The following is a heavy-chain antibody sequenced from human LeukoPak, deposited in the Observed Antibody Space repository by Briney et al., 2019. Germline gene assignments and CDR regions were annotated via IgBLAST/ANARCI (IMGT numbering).Heavy chain of an antibody. J-gene: IGHJ4*02. CDR1: GFTVSGKF. D-gene: IGHD6-13*01. CDR3: ARDLPWGAAAGTLDY. Sequence: GGSLRLSCAASGFTVSGKFMSWVRQAPGKGLEWVSVIYSGDTSDYAESVKGRFTISRDNSKNMLFLQMNSLRAEDTAVYYCARDLPWGAAAGTLDYWGQGTLVTVSS. V-gene: IGHV3-53*01. CDR2: IYSGDTS.